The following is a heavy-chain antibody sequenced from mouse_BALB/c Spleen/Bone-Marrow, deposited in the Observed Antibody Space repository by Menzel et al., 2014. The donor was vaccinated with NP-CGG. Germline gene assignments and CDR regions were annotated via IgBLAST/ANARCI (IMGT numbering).Heavy chain of an antibody. D-gene: IGHD1-2*01. J-gene: IGHJ3*01. V-gene: IGHV4-1*02. Sequence: EVKVVESGGGLVQPGGSLKLSCAASGFDFSRYWMSWVRQAPGRGLEWIGEINPDSSTINYTPSLKDKFTISRDNAKNTLYLQMSKVRSEDTALYYCARMHYYGYVAYWGQGTLVTVSA. CDR2: INPDSSTI. CDR1: GFDFSRYW. CDR3: ARMHYYGYVAY.